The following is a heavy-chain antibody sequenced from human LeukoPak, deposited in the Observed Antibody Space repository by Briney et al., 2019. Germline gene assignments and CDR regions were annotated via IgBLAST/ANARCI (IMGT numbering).Heavy chain of an antibody. D-gene: IGHD1-26*01. CDR3: ANSGSYRFDY. J-gene: IGHJ4*02. CDR2: LISDGSSA. V-gene: IGHV3-74*01. CDR1: GFTFSSYW. Sequence: PGGSLRLSCAASGFTFSSYWMHWVRQAPGKGLVWVSRLISDGSSASYADSVKGRFTISRDNTKNILYLQMNSLRAEDTAVYYCANSGSYRFDYWGQGTLVTVSS.